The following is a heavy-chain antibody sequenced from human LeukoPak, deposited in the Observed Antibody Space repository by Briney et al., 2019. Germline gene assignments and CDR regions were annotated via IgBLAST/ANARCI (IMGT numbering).Heavy chain of an antibody. CDR3: ARDGIYGDCDI. J-gene: IGHJ3*02. CDR2: INASNGNT. D-gene: IGHD4-17*01. CDR1: GYTFTSYA. V-gene: IGHV1-3*01. Sequence: ASVKVSCKASGYTFTSYAMHWVRQAPGQRLEWMGWINASNGNTKYSQKFQGRVTITRDTSASTAYMELSSLRSEDTAVYYCARDGIYGDCDIWGQGTMVTVSS.